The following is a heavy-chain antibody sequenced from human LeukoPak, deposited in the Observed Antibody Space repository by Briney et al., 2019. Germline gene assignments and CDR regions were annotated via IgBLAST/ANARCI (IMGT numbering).Heavy chain of an antibody. V-gene: IGHV3-64*01. Sequence: GGSLRLSCAASGFTFSSYAMHWVRQAPGKGLEYVSAISSNGGSTYYANSVKGRFTISRDNSKNTLYLQMGSLRAEDTAVYYCARYYDILTGHYFDYWGQGTLVTVSS. CDR3: ARYYDILTGHYFDY. D-gene: IGHD3-9*01. CDR2: ISSNGGST. J-gene: IGHJ4*02. CDR1: GFTFSSYA.